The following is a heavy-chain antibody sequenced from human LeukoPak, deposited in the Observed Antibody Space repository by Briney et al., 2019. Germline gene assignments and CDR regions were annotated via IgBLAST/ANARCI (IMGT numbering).Heavy chain of an antibody. CDR2: MNPNSGNT. J-gene: IGHJ6*02. CDR3: ARDHLSYGSGYYGIDV. V-gene: IGHV1-8*01. CDR1: GYTFTSYD. D-gene: IGHD3-10*01. Sequence: ASVKVSCKASGYTFTSYDINWVRQATGQGLEWMGWMNPNSGNTDYAQKFQGGVTMTRDTSTSTVYMELSSLRSEDTAVYYCARDHLSYGSGYYGIDVWGQGTTVTVSS.